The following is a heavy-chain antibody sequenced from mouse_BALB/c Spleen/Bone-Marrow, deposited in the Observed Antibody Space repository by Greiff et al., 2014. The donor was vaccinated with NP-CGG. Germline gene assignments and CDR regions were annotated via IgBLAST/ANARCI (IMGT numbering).Heavy chain of an antibody. CDR2: IDPANGNT. CDR3: ARDYGSSYYYARDY. J-gene: IGHJ4*01. D-gene: IGHD1-1*01. Sequence: EVQLVESGAELVKPGASVKLSCTASGFNIKDTYMHWVKQRPEQGLEWIGRIDPANGNTKYDPKFQGKATITADTSSNTAYLQLSSLTSEDTAVYYCARDYGSSYYYARDYWGQGTPVTVPS. V-gene: IGHV14-3*02. CDR1: GFNIKDTY.